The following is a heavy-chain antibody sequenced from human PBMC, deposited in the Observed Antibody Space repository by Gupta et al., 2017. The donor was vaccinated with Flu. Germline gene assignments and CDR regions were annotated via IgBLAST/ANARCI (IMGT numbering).Heavy chain of an antibody. J-gene: IGHJ4*02. V-gene: IGHV5-51*01. CDR3: ARQPFGSGSPFDY. CDR1: GYTFADSW. D-gene: IGHD3-10*01. Sequence: EVQLVQSGAEVRKSGESLKISCQGSGYTFADSWIGWVRQLPGKGLEWMGIIFPGDSDTKYSPSLQGQVTISADTSNNTAYLHWNNLKTSDSGIYYCARQPFGSGSPFDYWGQGTLVAVSS. CDR2: IFPGDSDT.